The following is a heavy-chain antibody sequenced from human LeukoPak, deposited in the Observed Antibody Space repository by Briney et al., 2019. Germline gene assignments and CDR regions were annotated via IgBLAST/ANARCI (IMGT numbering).Heavy chain of an antibody. Sequence: PGGSLRLSCAASGFTFSSYSMNWVRQAPGEGLEWVSSISSSSSYIYYADSVKGRFTISRDNAKNSLYLQMNSLRAEDTAVYYCARDLHYYGSGSYLFPLGYWGQGTLVTVSS. CDR3: ARDLHYYGSGSYLFPLGY. CDR2: ISSSSSYI. D-gene: IGHD3-10*01. J-gene: IGHJ4*02. V-gene: IGHV3-21*01. CDR1: GFTFSSYS.